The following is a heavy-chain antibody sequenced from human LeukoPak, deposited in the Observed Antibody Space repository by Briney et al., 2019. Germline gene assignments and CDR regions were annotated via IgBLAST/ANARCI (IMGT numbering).Heavy chain of an antibody. Sequence: GGSLRLSCVASGFIFENYGMHWVRQAPGRGQEWVAFIWYDGSNKKEADSVRGRFTISRDNSKNTLFLQMKSLRNEDTAVYYCAKDLAQHPTGNFHYYHYMDVWGKGTTVTVSS. D-gene: IGHD1-1*01. CDR1: GFIFENYG. CDR3: AKDLAQHPTGNFHYYHYMDV. J-gene: IGHJ6*03. V-gene: IGHV3-30*02. CDR2: IWYDGSNK.